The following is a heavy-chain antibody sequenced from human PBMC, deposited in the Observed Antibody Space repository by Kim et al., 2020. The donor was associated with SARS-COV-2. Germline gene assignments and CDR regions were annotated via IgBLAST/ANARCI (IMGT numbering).Heavy chain of an antibody. V-gene: IGHV3-49*03. CDR2: IRCKAYGVST. Sequence: GGSLRLSCTASGVTFGDYAMSWFRQAPGKGLEWVGFIRCKAYGVSTEYAASVKGRFTISRDDSKSIAYLQMNSLKTEDTAVYYCTMQEIVVVPWYFDLWGRGTLLTVSS. CDR1: GVTFGDYA. J-gene: IGHJ2*01. D-gene: IGHD3-22*01. CDR3: TMQEIVVVPWYFDL.